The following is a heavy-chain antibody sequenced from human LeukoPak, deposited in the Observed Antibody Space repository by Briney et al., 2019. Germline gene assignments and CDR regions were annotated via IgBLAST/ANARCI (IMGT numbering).Heavy chain of an antibody. D-gene: IGHD3-22*01. CDR1: GFTFSNYA. CDR3: ARVPGYYDSSGYRHFDY. CDR2: ISYDGSNK. J-gene: IGHJ4*02. V-gene: IGHV3-30-3*01. Sequence: GRSLTLSCAASGFTFSNYAMHWVRQAPGKGLEWVAYISYDGSNKNYAGSVKGRFTSSRDTSRNTVNLQMNSLRPEDTAVYYCARVPGYYDSSGYRHFDYWGQGTLVTVSS.